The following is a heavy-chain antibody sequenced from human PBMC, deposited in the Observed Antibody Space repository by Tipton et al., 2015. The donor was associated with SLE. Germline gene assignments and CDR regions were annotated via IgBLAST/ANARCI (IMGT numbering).Heavy chain of an antibody. CDR3: ARDPHMVQGSNAFDI. J-gene: IGHJ3*02. Sequence: TLSLTCTVSGGSISSGSYYWSWIRQPPGKGLEWIGSIYHSGSTYYNPSLKSRVTISVDTSKNQFSLKLSSVTAADTAVYYCARDPHMVQGSNAFDIWGQGTMVTVSS. V-gene: IGHV4-39*07. D-gene: IGHD3-10*01. CDR2: IYHSGST. CDR1: GGSISSGSYY.